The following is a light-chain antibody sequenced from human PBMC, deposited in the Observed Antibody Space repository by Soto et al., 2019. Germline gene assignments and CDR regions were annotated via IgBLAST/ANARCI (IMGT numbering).Light chain of an antibody. CDR2: DVS. V-gene: IGLV2-11*01. CDR3: CSYAGRYTYV. CDR1: SSDVGGYNY. J-gene: IGLJ1*01. Sequence: QSALTQPRSVSGSPGQSVTISCTGTSSDVGGYNYVSWYQQHPGKAPKVMIYDVSKQPSGVPDRFSGSKSGNTASLTISGLQAEDEADYYCCSYAGRYTYVFGTGTKLTVL.